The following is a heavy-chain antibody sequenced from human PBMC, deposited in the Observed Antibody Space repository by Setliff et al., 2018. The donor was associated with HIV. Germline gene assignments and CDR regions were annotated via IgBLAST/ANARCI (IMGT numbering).Heavy chain of an antibody. V-gene: IGHV3-7*01. D-gene: IGHD5-12*01. J-gene: IGHJ4*02. CDR1: GFAFSGHQ. CDR2: IKQDGSDK. Sequence: GGSLRLSCAASGFAFSGHQMSWVRQAPGKGLEWVAKIKQDGSDKYYVDSVKGRFTISRDNAKNSLYLQMNSLGAEDTAMYYCARDWRHGYDLNFDYWGQGTLVTVSS. CDR3: ARDWRHGYDLNFDY.